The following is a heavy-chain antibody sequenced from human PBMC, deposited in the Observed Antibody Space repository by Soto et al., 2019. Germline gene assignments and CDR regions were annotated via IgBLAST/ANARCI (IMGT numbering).Heavy chain of an antibody. CDR2: ITYSGGIT. CDR3: ATESVDTAMEHRIGMDF. V-gene: IGHV3-23*01. CDR1: GFTFSNYA. J-gene: IGHJ6*02. Sequence: GGSLRLSCAASGFTFSNYAMSWVRQAPGKGLDWISTITYSGGITHYADSVKGRFTVSRDNAKNSLYLQMNSLRDEDTAVYYCATESVDTAMEHRIGMDFWGQGTTVTAP. D-gene: IGHD5-18*01.